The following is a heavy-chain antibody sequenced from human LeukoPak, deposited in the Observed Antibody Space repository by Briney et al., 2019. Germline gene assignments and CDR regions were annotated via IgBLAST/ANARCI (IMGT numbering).Heavy chain of an antibody. J-gene: IGHJ6*03. CDR2: IKQDGSEK. D-gene: IGHD4-17*01. CDR3: ARGGHYGDFAVYMDV. CDR1: GFTFSNHW. Sequence: GGSLRLSCAASGFTFSNHWMTWVRQAPGKGLEWVATIKQDGSEKVYVDSVKGRFIVSRDNANNPLYLQVNSLRDDDMAVYYCARGGHYGDFAVYMDVWGKGTTVTISS. V-gene: IGHV3-7*01.